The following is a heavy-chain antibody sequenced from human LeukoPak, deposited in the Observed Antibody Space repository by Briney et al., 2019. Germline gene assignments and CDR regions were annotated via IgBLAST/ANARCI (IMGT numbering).Heavy chain of an antibody. CDR1: GFIVSSNC. Sequence: GGSLRLSCVASGFIVSSNCMSWVRQAPGKGLEWVSFIYSGGSTYYADSVKGRFTISRDNSRNTLYLQMNSLRAEDTAVYYCAKEIYYDSTGPQYWGQGTLVTVSS. D-gene: IGHD3-22*01. J-gene: IGHJ4*02. CDR2: IYSGGST. CDR3: AKEIYYDSTGPQY. V-gene: IGHV3-53*01.